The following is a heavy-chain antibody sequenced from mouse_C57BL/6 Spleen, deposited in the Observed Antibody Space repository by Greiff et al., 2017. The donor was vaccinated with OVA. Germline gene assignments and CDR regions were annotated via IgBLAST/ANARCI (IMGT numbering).Heavy chain of an antibody. CDR1: GYTFTSYW. CDR2: IHPNSGST. J-gene: IGHJ2*01. V-gene: IGHV1-64*01. Sequence: QVQLQQPGAELVKPGASVKLSCKASGYTFTSYWMHWVKQRPGQGLEWIGMIHPNSGSTNYNEKFKSKATLTVDKSSSTAYMQLSSLTSEDSAVYYCARGAPGTFYFDYWGQGTTLTVSS. D-gene: IGHD4-1*01. CDR3: ARGAPGTFYFDY.